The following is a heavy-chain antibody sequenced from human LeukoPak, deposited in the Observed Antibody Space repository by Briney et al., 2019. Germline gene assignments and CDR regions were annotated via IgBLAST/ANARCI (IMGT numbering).Heavy chain of an antibody. CDR3: ARESGAGGYFSYYNVDV. J-gene: IGHJ6*03. CDR2: ISSSGFI. Sequence: PGGSLRLSCAASGFTFSSYSMSWVRQAPGKGLEWVSSISSSGFIYYADSVKGRFTISRDNAKNSLYLQMNSLRAEDTAGYYCARESGAGGYFSYYNVDVWGKGTTVTVSS. D-gene: IGHD7-27*01. CDR1: GFTFSSYS. V-gene: IGHV3-21*01.